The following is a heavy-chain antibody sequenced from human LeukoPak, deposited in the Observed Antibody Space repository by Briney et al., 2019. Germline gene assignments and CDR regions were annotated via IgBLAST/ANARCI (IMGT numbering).Heavy chain of an antibody. Sequence: GASVKVSCKASGYTSTSYDINWVRQATGQGLEWMGWMNPNSGNTGYAQRFQGRVTMTRNTSISTAYKELSSLRSEDTAVYYCARGGRVSSSWSGDWGQGTLVTVSS. V-gene: IGHV1-8*01. CDR1: GYTSTSYD. CDR3: ARGGRVSSSWSGD. CDR2: MNPNSGNT. J-gene: IGHJ4*02. D-gene: IGHD6-13*01.